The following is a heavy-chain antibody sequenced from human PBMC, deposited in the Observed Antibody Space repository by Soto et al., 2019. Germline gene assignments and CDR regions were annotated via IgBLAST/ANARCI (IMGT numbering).Heavy chain of an antibody. Sequence: QVQLVQSGAEVKKPGASVKVSCKASGYTFTSYDINWVRQATGQGLEWIGWMNPNSGNTGYAQKFQGRVTMTRNHSTSTAYMELSSLRSEDTAVYYCARVWVSGDYIPFDYWGQGTLVTVSS. CDR2: MNPNSGNT. CDR3: ARVWVSGDYIPFDY. V-gene: IGHV1-8*01. CDR1: GYTFTSYD. J-gene: IGHJ4*02. D-gene: IGHD4-17*01.